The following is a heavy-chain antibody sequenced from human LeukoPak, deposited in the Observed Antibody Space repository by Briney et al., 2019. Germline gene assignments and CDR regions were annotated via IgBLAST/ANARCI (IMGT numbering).Heavy chain of an antibody. CDR2: IHTSGDT. CDR1: GDSIRNYY. D-gene: IGHD6-25*01. J-gene: IGHJ6*03. Sequence: SETLSLTCTVSGDSIRNYYWSWIRQPPGNGLEWIAFIHTSGDTNYNPSLKTRATISVDMSKNQFSLRLGSVTAADTAVYYCARHAADYYYMDVWGQGTTVTVSS. CDR3: ARHAADYYYMDV. V-gene: IGHV4-4*09.